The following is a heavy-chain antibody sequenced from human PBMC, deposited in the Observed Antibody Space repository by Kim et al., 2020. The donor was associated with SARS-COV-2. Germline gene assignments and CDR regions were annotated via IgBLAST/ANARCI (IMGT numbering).Heavy chain of an antibody. CDR1: GFSFSTYA. V-gene: IGHV3-23*01. CDR3: AFRGKSGFFY. D-gene: IGHD3-16*01. CDR2: ISDSGGST. Sequence: GGSLRLSCAASGFSFSTYAMSWVRQAPGEGLEGVSRISDSGGSTDYADSVKGRFTVSRDNSKNTVFLQLNSLRAEDTAVYYCAFRGKSGFFYWGQGTLLTVSS. J-gene: IGHJ4*02.